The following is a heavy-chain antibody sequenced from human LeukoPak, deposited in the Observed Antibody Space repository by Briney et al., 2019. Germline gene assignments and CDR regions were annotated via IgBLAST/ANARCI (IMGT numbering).Heavy chain of an antibody. CDR1: GLAVGSNY. Sequence: GGSLRLSCVASGLAVGSNYMSWVRQAPGKGLEWVSIIYSGGSRSYADSVKGRFTTSRDISQNTLFLEMNSLRVEDTAVYYCARVPVLGTRENFQRWGQGTLVTVSS. J-gene: IGHJ1*01. CDR3: ARVPVLGTRENFQR. CDR2: IYSGGSR. D-gene: IGHD4-23*01. V-gene: IGHV3-66*01.